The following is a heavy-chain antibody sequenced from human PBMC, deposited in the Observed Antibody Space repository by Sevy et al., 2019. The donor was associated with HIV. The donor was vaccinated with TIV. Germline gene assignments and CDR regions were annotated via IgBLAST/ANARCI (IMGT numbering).Heavy chain of an antibody. D-gene: IGHD3-22*01. CDR2: IYYSGST. J-gene: IGHJ4*02. CDR1: GGSITSYY. Sequence: SETLSLACTVSGGSITSYYWSWIRRPPGKGLEWIGYIYYSGSTNVSPSLKSRVTMSVDTSKNQFSLKLSSVTAADTAVYYCATDHGTSYDTSAYDYWGQGTLVTVSS. V-gene: IGHV4-59*01. CDR3: ATDHGTSYDTSAYDY.